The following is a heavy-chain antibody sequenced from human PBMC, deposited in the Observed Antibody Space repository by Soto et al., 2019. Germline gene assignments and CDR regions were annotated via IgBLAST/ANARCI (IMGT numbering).Heavy chain of an antibody. CDR1: GFTFSSYE. V-gene: IGHV3-48*03. J-gene: IGHJ6*02. CDR2: ISSSGSTI. CDR3: TSIAARRGYYYYGMDV. D-gene: IGHD6-6*01. Sequence: EVQLVESGGGLVQPGGSLRLSCAASGFTFSSYEMNWVRQAPGKGLEWVSYISSSGSTIYYADSVKGRFTISRDNAKNLLYLQMNSLRAEDTAVYYCTSIAARRGYYYYGMDVWGQGTTVTVSS.